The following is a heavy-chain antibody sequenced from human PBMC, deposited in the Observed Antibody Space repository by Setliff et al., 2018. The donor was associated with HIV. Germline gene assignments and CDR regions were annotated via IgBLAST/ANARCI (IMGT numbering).Heavy chain of an antibody. Sequence: ASVKVSCKASGCTFSTNAIHWVRQAPGQRLERMGYINAGDDNTRYSQKFQGRVTITRDTSANTAYMELSSLRSEDTAVYYCARGSCGGCYLSDYWGQGTLVTAPQ. CDR1: GCTFSTNA. V-gene: IGHV1-3*01. CDR2: INAGDDNT. D-gene: IGHD2-15*01. CDR3: ARGSCGGCYLSDY. J-gene: IGHJ4*02.